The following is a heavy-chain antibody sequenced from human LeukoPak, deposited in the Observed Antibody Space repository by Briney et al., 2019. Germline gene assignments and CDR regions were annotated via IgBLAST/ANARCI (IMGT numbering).Heavy chain of an antibody. CDR1: GGSISSSSYY. D-gene: IGHD1-20*01. CDR3: ARLRYNWNRELFDY. Sequence: PSETLSLTCTVSGGSISSSSYYWGWIRQPPGKGLEWIGSIYYSGSTYYNPSLKSRFTISVDTSKNQFSLKLSSVTAADTAVYYCARLRYNWNRELFDYWGQGTLVTVSS. CDR2: IYYSGST. J-gene: IGHJ4*02. V-gene: IGHV4-39*01.